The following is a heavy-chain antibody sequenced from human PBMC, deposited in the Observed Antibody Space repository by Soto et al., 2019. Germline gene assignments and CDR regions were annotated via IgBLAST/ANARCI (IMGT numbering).Heavy chain of an antibody. CDR1: GYTFTSYN. V-gene: IGHV1-46*01. CDR3: ARSSGGNFGIIIEGTNWFAP. D-gene: IGHD1-26*01. J-gene: IGHJ5*02. Sequence: QVQLVQSGAEVKKPGASVKVSCKASGYTFTSYNMHWVRQAPGQGLEWVGMINPLGFSTTYAQKFKGRVTLTRDTSASTVYMEVSSLTSEDTAMYYCARSSGGNFGIIIEGTNWFAPWGQGTLVTVSS. CDR2: INPLGFST.